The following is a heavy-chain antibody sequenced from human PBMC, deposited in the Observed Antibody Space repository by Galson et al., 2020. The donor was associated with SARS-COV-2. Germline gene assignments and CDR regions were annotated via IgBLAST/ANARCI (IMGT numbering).Heavy chain of an antibody. V-gene: IGHV4-39*07. J-gene: IGHJ4*02. CDR1: GGSISRSSYY. CDR3: ARDDSSGWYPY. Sequence: SETLSLTCTVSGGSISRSSYYWGWFRQSQGKGLQWIGSIYNSGSTYYNPSLKSRVTILLDTSKNRFSLKVMSVTAADTAVYYCARDDSSGWYPYWGQGTLVTVAS. CDR2: IYNSGST. D-gene: IGHD6-19*01.